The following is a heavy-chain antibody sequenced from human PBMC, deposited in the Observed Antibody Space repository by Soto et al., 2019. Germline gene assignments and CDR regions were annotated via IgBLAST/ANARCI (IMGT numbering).Heavy chain of an antibody. CDR3: AKVHSGYDSKWFDP. CDR1: GFTFSSYA. CDR2: ISGSGGST. J-gene: IGHJ5*02. V-gene: IGHV3-23*01. D-gene: IGHD5-12*01. Sequence: GGSLRLSCAASGFTFSSYAMSWVRQAPGKGLEWVSAISGSGGSTYYADSVKGRFTISRDNSKNTLYLQMNSLRAEDTAVYYSAKVHSGYDSKWFDPWGQGTLVTVSS.